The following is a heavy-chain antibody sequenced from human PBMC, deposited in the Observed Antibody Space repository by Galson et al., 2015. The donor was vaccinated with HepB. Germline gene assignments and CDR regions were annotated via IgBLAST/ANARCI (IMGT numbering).Heavy chain of an antibody. CDR2: TYYRSRWYD. CDR3: ARGVDIRGGAFDI. J-gene: IGHJ3*02. D-gene: IGHD2-15*01. V-gene: IGHV6-1*01. CDR1: GDSVSANSAT. Sequence: CAISGDSVSANSATWNWIRQSPSRGLEWLGRTYYRSRWYDDYAVSVESRITINSDTSKNPFSLQLNSVTPEDTAVYYCARGVDIRGGAFDIWGQGTMVTVSS.